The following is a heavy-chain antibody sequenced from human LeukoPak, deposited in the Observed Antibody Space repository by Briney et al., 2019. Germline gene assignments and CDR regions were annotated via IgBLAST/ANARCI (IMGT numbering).Heavy chain of an antibody. V-gene: IGHV3-21*01. D-gene: IGHD6-19*01. CDR1: GFTFSSYS. CDR2: ISSSSSYI. CDR3: ARSLEGSGWHLGY. J-gene: IGHJ4*02. Sequence: SGGSLRLSCAASGFTFSSYSMNWVRQAPGKGLEWVSSISSSSSYIYYADSVKGRFTISRDNAKNSLYLQMNSLRAEDTAVYYCARSLEGSGWHLGYWGQGTLVTVSS.